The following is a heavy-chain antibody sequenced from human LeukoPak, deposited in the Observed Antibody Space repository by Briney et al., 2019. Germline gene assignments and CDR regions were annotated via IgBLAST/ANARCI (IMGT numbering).Heavy chain of an antibody. V-gene: IGHV3-53*01. CDR3: AKGPDSSGYGYYYGMVV. Sequence: GGSLRLSCAASGFTVSSNYMTWVRQAPGKGLEWVSVISGGGITNYADAVKGRFTISRDNSKNTLYLQMNSLRAEDTAVYYCAKGPDSSGYGYYYGMVVWGQGTTVTVSS. J-gene: IGHJ6*02. CDR1: GFTVSSNY. CDR2: ISGGGIT. D-gene: IGHD3-22*01.